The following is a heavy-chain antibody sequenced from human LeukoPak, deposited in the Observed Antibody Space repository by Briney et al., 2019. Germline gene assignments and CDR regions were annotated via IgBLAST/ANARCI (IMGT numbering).Heavy chain of an antibody. D-gene: IGHD6-19*01. V-gene: IGHV4-59*01. CDR3: ARYGGHSSAWYVFDY. CDR2: IYNTGSS. J-gene: IGHJ4*02. Sequence: SETLSLTCTVSGGSISSYYWSWIRQPPGKGLEWIGYIYNTGSSNYNPSLKSRVTILVDTSKNQFSLKLSSVTAADTAVYYCARYGGHSSAWYVFDYWGQGTLVTVSS. CDR1: GGSISSYY.